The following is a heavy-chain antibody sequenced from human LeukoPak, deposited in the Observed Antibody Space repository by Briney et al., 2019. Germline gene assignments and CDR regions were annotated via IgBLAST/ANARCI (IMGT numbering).Heavy chain of an antibody. J-gene: IGHJ3*02. V-gene: IGHV3-30*02. D-gene: IGHD6-19*01. CDR3: ASSIAVAAHGGFDI. Sequence: QTGGSLRLSCVASGFTFSSYGMHWVRQAPGKGLEWVAFIRYDGSNKYYADSVKGRFTISRDNSKNTLYLQMNSLRAEDTAVYYCASSIAVAAHGGFDIWGQGTMVTVSS. CDR2: IRYDGSNK. CDR1: GFTFSSYG.